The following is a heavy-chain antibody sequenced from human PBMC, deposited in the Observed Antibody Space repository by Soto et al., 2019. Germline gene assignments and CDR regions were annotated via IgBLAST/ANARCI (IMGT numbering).Heavy chain of an antibody. J-gene: IGHJ6*02. Sequence: QVQLVQSGAELKKPGASVKVSCKASGYTFTNYGISWVRQAPGQGLEWMGWINTYHGNTKYAQKLQGRVTMPKTTSTSTAYMELTSLRSDDTAVYYCARSPGYSASWGYFYYGMKIWGQGTTVIVSS. V-gene: IGHV1-18*01. CDR3: ARSPGYSASWGYFYYGMKI. D-gene: IGHD6-13*01. CDR1: GYTFTNYG. CDR2: INTYHGNT.